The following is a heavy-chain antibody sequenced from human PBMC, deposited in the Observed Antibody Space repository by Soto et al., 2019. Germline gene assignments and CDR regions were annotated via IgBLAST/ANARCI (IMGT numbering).Heavy chain of an antibody. Sequence: QVQLVESGGGVVQPGRSLRLSCAASGFTFSSYGMHWVRQAPGKGLEWVAVIWYDGSNKYYADSVKGRFTISRDNSKNTLYLQMNSLRAEDTAVYYCARDWVATMIVGDDAFDIWGQGTMVTVSS. CDR3: ARDWVATMIVGDDAFDI. V-gene: IGHV3-33*01. CDR1: GFTFSSYG. CDR2: IWYDGSNK. J-gene: IGHJ3*02. D-gene: IGHD3-22*01.